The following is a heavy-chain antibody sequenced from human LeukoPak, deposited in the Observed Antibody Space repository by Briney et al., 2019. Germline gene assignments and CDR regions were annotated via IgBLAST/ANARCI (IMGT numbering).Heavy chain of an antibody. Sequence: GESLKISCKASGYSFTSYWIGWVRQMPGKGLEWMGIIYPGDSDTRYSPSFQGQVTISADKSISTAYLQWSSLKASDTATYYCARGVMIRGVIITTYFDYWGQGTLVTVSS. CDR1: GYSFTSYW. CDR2: IYPGDSDT. CDR3: ARGVMIRGVIITTYFDY. J-gene: IGHJ4*02. V-gene: IGHV5-51*01. D-gene: IGHD3-10*01.